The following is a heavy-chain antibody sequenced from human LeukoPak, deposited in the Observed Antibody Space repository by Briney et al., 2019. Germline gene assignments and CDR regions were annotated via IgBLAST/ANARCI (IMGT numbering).Heavy chain of an antibody. CDR1: GYSISSGYY. Sequence: PSETLSLTCAVSGYSISSGYYWGWIRQPPGKGPEWIGSIYHSGSTYYNPSLKSRVTISVDTSKNQFSLKLSSVTAADTAVYYCARLYYSYGIMDFDYWGQGTLVTVSS. V-gene: IGHV4-38-2*01. CDR3: ARLYYSYGIMDFDY. CDR2: IYHSGST. J-gene: IGHJ4*02. D-gene: IGHD5-18*01.